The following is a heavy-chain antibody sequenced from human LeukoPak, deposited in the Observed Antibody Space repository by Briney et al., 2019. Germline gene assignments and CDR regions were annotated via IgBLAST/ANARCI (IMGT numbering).Heavy chain of an antibody. CDR2: IYYSGST. J-gene: IGHJ4*02. CDR1: GGSISSYY. CDR3: ARKRSYCGGDCPNFDY. D-gene: IGHD2-21*02. Sequence: SGTLSLTCTVSGGSISSYYWSWIRQPAGKGLEWIGRIYYSGSTNYNPSLKSRVTISVDTSKKQISLKLSSVTAADTAVYYCARKRSYCGGDCPNFDYWGQGTLVTVSS. V-gene: IGHV4-4*07.